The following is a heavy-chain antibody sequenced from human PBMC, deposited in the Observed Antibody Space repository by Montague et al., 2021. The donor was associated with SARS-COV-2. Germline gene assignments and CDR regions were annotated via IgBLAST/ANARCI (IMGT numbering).Heavy chain of an antibody. J-gene: IGHJ6*03. CDR3: ARLRDGVVPSPILGVGPYYSYYYMDV. Sequence: SETLSLTCAVHGTSFSGYYWNWIRQPPGKGLEWIGEINHGGSTKXSPSLKSRLTISADMSKNQFSLKLTSVAAADTAVYYCARLRDGVVPSPILGVGPYYSYYYMDVWGRGTTVTVSS. D-gene: IGHD3-10*01. CDR2: INHGGST. CDR1: GTSFSGYY. V-gene: IGHV4-34*01.